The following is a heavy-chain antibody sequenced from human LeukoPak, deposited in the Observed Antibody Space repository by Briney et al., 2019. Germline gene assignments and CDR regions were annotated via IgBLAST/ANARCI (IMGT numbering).Heavy chain of an antibody. CDR2: INPSGGTT. CDR3: ARVDIVVVVAATRPLGYFDY. D-gene: IGHD2-15*01. J-gene: IGHJ4*02. V-gene: IGHV1-46*01. CDR1: GYTFTSYH. Sequence: GASVKVSCKASGYTFTSYHMHWVRQAPGQGLEWMGIINPSGGTTNYAQKFRGRVTMTRDMSTSTVYMELSSLRSEDTAVYYCARVDIVVVVAATRPLGYFDYWGQGTLVTVSS.